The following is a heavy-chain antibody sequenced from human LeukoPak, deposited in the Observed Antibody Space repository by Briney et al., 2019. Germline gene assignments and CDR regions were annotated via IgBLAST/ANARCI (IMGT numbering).Heavy chain of an antibody. Sequence: SETLSLTCTVSGGSISSYYWSWIRQPPGTGLEWIGYIYYSGSTNYNPSLKSRVTISVDTSKNQFSLKLSSVTAADTAVYYCAREPPKSGGWFDPWGQGTLVTVSS. CDR1: GGSISSYY. J-gene: IGHJ5*02. D-gene: IGHD1-14*01. CDR2: IYYSGST. CDR3: AREPPKSGGWFDP. V-gene: IGHV4-59*01.